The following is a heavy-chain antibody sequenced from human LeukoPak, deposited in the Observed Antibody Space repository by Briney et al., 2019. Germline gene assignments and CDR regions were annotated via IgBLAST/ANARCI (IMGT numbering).Heavy chain of an antibody. D-gene: IGHD2-2*02. CDR2: ISFDGSNK. V-gene: IGHV3-30*04. J-gene: IGHJ6*02. Sequence: GSLRLSCAASGFPFSSYAMHRVRQAPGQGLEWVAVISFDGSNKNYADSVKGRFTISRDNSKNTLYLQMNSLRAEDTAVYYCARDLPDRYCSSTSCYTYYGMDVWGQGTTVTVSS. CDR3: ARDLPDRYCSSTSCYTYYGMDV. CDR1: GFPFSSYA.